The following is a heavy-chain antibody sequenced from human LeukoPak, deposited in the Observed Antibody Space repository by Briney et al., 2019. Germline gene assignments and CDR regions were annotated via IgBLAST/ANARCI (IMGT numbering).Heavy chain of an antibody. D-gene: IGHD2-21*02. V-gene: IGHV3-15*01. CDR1: GFTFSNAW. Sequence: GGSLRLSCAASGFTFSNAWMTWVRHAPGKGLEWVGRIKSKTDGGTTDYAAPVKGRLTISRDDSKNTLYLQMNSLKTEDTAVYYCTREAVTANGYFDYWGQGTLVTVSS. CDR2: IKSKTDGGTT. CDR3: TREAVTANGYFDY. J-gene: IGHJ4*02.